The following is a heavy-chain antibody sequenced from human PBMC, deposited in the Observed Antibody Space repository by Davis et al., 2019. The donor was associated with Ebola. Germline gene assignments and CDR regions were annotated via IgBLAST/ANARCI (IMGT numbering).Heavy chain of an antibody. V-gene: IGHV3-74*01. D-gene: IGHD5/OR15-5a*01. Sequence: PGGSLRLSCAASGFTFSTYWMHWVRQPPGEGLMWLSHINSEGSTTRYADFVTGRFTISRDTAKNTLYLQMNNLRVEDTAVYFCARGSTMTGYWYFDLWGRGNLVTVSS. CDR1: GFTFSTYW. CDR2: INSEGSTT. CDR3: ARGSTMTGYWYFDL. J-gene: IGHJ2*01.